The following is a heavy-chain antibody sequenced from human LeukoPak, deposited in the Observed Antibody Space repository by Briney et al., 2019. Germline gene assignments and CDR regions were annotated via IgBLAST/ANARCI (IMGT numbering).Heavy chain of an antibody. CDR1: GGSISNYF. D-gene: IGHD4-17*01. CDR2: IYSSGIS. Sequence: SETLSLTCAVSGGSISNYFWSWVRQPAGKGLEWIGRIYSSGISYYNPSLKSRVTMSVDTSKNQFSLKLSSVTAADTAVYYCARGNGEATREAFDIWGLGTMVTVSS. J-gene: IGHJ3*02. V-gene: IGHV4-4*07. CDR3: ARGNGEATREAFDI.